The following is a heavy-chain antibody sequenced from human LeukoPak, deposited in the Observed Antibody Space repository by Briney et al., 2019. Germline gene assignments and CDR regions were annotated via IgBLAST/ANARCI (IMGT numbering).Heavy chain of an antibody. CDR2: ISFDGSDK. D-gene: IGHD1-26*01. CDR1: GFTFSSYA. Sequence: RGSLRLSCAASGFTFSSYAMHWVRQAPGKGLEWVAVISFDGSDKYYADSVKGRFTISRDNSKSTLYLQMNSLRAEDTAVYYCARDQHSEIGVGANDYWDQGTLVTVSS. CDR3: ARDQHSEIGVGANDY. J-gene: IGHJ4*02. V-gene: IGHV3-30-3*01.